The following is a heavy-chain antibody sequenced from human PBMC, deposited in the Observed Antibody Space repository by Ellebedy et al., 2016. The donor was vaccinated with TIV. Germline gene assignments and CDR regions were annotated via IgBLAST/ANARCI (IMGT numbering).Heavy chain of an antibody. D-gene: IGHD4-17*01. J-gene: IGHJ5*01. CDR1: GGSISPNY. CDR2: IYTIGNT. V-gene: IGHV4-4*07. CDR3: ARDPRGLRQFDS. Sequence: MPSETLSLTCTVSGGSISPNYSTWIRQPAGQGLECIGRIYTIGNTNYNPSLKSRVCMSLDKSKNQLSLTMTSVTAADTAVYFCARDPRGLRQFDSWGQGTRVTVSS.